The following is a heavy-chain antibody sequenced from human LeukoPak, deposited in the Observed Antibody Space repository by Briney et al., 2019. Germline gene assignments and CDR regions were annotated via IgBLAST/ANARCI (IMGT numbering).Heavy chain of an antibody. Sequence: ASVKVSCKASGYTFTSYGISWVRQAPGQGLEWMGWISAYNGNTNYAQKLQGRVTMTTDTSTSTAYMELRSLRSDDTAVYYCARVAFYDILTGYYNPGYYGMDVWGQGTTVPVSS. D-gene: IGHD3-9*01. V-gene: IGHV1-18*01. J-gene: IGHJ6*02. CDR2: ISAYNGNT. CDR3: ARVAFYDILTGYYNPGYYGMDV. CDR1: GYTFTSYG.